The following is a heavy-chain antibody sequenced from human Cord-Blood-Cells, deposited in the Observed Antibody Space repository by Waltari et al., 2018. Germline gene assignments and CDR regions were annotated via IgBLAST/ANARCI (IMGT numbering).Heavy chain of an antibody. CDR3: ARPGIVGATRGAFDI. Sequence: QLQLQESGPGLVKPSETLSLTCTVSGGSISSSSYYWGWIRQPPGKGLEWIGSIYHSGSTYYNPSLKSRVTISVDTSKNQFSLKLSSVTAADTAVYYCARPGIVGATRGAFDIWGQGTMVTVSS. CDR1: GGSISSSSYY. V-gene: IGHV4-39*01. CDR2: IYHSGST. J-gene: IGHJ3*02. D-gene: IGHD1-26*01.